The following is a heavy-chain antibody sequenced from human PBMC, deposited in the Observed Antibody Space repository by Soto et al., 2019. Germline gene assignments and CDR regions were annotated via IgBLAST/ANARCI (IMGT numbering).Heavy chain of an antibody. CDR1: GFTVSSNY. CDR2: IYSGGST. Sequence: GGSLRLSCAASGFTVSSNYMSWVRQAPGKGLEWVSVIYSGGSTYYADSVKGRFTISRDNSKNTLNLQMNSLRAEDTAVYYCARDPRLLSSWRYFDYWGQGTLVTVSS. V-gene: IGHV3-66*01. J-gene: IGHJ4*02. CDR3: ARDPRLLSSWRYFDY. D-gene: IGHD3-16*02.